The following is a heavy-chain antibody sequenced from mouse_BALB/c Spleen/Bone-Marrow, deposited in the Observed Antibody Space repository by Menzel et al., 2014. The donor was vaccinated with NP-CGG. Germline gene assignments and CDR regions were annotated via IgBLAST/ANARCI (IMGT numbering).Heavy chain of an antibody. CDR2: IDPANGNT. CDR3: ARYYYGTRYYCDY. CDR1: GFNIKDTY. J-gene: IGHJ2*01. D-gene: IGHD1-1*01. Sequence: VQLQPSGAELVKPGASVKLSCTASGFNIKDTYMHWVKQRPEQGLEWIGRIDPANGNTKYDPKFQGKATITADTSSNTAYLQLNSLISEVTAVYYCARYYYGTRYYCDYWGQGTTLTVSS. V-gene: IGHV14-3*02.